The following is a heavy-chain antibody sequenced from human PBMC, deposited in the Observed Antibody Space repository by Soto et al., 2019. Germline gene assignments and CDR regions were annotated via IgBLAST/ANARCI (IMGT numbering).Heavy chain of an antibody. D-gene: IGHD6-13*01. CDR3: ARGGGSSSWNNWFDP. CDR1: GGSFSGYY. CDR2: INHSGST. V-gene: IGHV4-34*01. J-gene: IGHJ5*02. Sequence: SETLSLTCAVYGGSFSGYYWSWIRQPPGKGLEWIGEINHSGSTNYNPSLKSRVTISVDTSKNQFSLKLSSVTAADTAVYYCARGGGSSSWNNWFDPWGQGTLVTVSS.